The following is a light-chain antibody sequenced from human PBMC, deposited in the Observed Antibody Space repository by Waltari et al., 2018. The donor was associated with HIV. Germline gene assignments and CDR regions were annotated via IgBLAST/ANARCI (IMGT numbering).Light chain of an antibody. CDR3: AAWDDSLNGRV. CDR1: SSNIGNNT. CDR2: GNN. Sequence: QSVLTQPPSASGTPGQRVTISCSGRSSNIGNNTASWYQQLPGTAPKLLIYGNNRRPSGVPDRFSASKSATSASLVISGLQSEDEADYYCAAWDDSLNGRVFGGGTKLTVL. J-gene: IGLJ3*02. V-gene: IGLV1-44*01.